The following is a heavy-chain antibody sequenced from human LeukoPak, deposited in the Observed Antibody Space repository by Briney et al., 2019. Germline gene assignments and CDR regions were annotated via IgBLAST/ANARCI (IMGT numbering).Heavy chain of an antibody. CDR1: GYTLTELS. D-gene: IGHD3-10*01. CDR2: FDPEDGET. V-gene: IGHV1-24*01. Sequence: ASVKVSCKVSGYTLTELSMHWVRQPPGKGLEGMGGFDPEDGETIYAQKFQGRVTMTEDTSTDTAYMGLSSLRSEDTAVYYCARVVPSGMVRGVIKGYFDYWGQGTLVTVSS. CDR3: ARVVPSGMVRGVIKGYFDY. J-gene: IGHJ4*02.